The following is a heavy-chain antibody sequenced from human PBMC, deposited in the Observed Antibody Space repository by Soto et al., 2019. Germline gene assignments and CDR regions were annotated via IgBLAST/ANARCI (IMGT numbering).Heavy chain of an antibody. J-gene: IGHJ4*02. CDR1: GFSLTTRGVG. D-gene: IGHD3-3*01. Sequence: QITLRESGPTLVKPTQTLTLTCTFPGFSLTTRGVGVGWIRQPPGKALEWLALLYWDDDKRYSPSLNSKLTIHKDTSKNQFVLTMTNIDPVDTATYYCAHKLYDEGYYWGQGTLVTVSS. CDR2: LYWDDDK. V-gene: IGHV2-5*02. CDR3: AHKLYDEGYY.